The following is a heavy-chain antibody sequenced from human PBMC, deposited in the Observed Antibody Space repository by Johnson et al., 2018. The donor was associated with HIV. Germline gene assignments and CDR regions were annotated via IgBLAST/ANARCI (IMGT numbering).Heavy chain of an antibody. J-gene: IGHJ3*02. CDR3: ARDLETSGWYQRTFDI. V-gene: IGHV3-30-3*01. CDR1: GFTFSSYA. Sequence: QVQLVESGGGVVQPGRSLRLSCAASGFTFSSYAMHWVRQAPGKGLEWVAVISYDGSNKYYADSVKGRFTISRDNSKNTLYLQMNSLRAEDTAVYYCARDLETSGWYQRTFDIWGQGTMVTVSS. CDR2: ISYDGSNK. D-gene: IGHD6-19*01.